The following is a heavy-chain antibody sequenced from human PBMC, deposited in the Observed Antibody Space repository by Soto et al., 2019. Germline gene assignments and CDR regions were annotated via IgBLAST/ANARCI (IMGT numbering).Heavy chain of an antibody. D-gene: IGHD3-22*01. J-gene: IGHJ2*01. V-gene: IGHV3-33*01. Sequence: QVPLVESGGGVVQPGRSLRLSCAASGFTFSSYGMHWVRQAPGKGLEWVAVIWYDGSNKYYADSVKGRFTISRDNSNNTLYLQMNSPRAEDTAAYYCAREAYDGSGNYSGGWDFDLWGRGTLVTVSS. CDR1: GFTFSSYG. CDR2: IWYDGSNK. CDR3: AREAYDGSGNYSGGWDFDL.